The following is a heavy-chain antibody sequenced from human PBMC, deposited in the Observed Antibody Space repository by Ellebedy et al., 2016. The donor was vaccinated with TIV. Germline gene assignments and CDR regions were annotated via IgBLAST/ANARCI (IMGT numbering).Heavy chain of an antibody. CDR1: GFTFDDYA. Sequence: GGSLRLXCAASGFTFDDYAMHWVRQVPGKGLEWVSGITWNSDRVAYADSVKGRFTTSRDNAKKSLYLQMYSLRPADTALYYCAKDLERGLEWSQSAFDYWGQGTLVTVSS. CDR2: ITWNSDRV. V-gene: IGHV3-9*01. J-gene: IGHJ4*02. CDR3: AKDLERGLEWSQSAFDY. D-gene: IGHD3-3*01.